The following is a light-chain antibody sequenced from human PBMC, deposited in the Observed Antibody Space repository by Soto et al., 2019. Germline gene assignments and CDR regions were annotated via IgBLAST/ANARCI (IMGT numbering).Light chain of an antibody. CDR1: QSIRDN. Sequence: EIEMTQSPATLSASAGESATFSCRASQSIRDNLAWYQQKPGLSPRLLIYHTSTRASGVPARFSGSGSGTDFTLTISRLEPEDFAVYYCQQYGSSPLAFGGGTKVDIK. CDR3: QQYGSSPLA. V-gene: IGKV3-15*01. CDR2: HTS. J-gene: IGKJ4*01.